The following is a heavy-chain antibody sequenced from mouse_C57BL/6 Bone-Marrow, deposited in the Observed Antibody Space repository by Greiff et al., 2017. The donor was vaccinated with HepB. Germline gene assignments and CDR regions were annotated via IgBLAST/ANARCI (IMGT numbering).Heavy chain of an antibody. CDR3: TRDEGDSSGYYAMDY. CDR2: ISSGGDYI. V-gene: IGHV5-9-1*02. D-gene: IGHD3-2*02. J-gene: IGHJ4*01. CDR1: GFTFSSYA. Sequence: EVKLVESGEGLVKPGGSLKLSCAASGFTFSSYAMSWVRQTPEKRLEWVAYISSGGDYIYYADTVKGRFTISRDNARKTLYLQMSSLKSEDTAMYYCTRDEGDSSGYYAMDYWGQGTSVTVSS.